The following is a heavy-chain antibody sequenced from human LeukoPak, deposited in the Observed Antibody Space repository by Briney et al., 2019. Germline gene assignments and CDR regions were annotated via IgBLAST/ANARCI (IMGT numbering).Heavy chain of an antibody. CDR1: GFTFSNYP. J-gene: IGHJ4*02. CDR2: IDGSSSTI. CDR3: AKDVRYCKNGVCYLDH. V-gene: IGHV3-48*04. D-gene: IGHD2-8*01. Sequence: GGSLRLSCVASGFTFSNYPMIWVRQAPGKGLEWLSYIDGSSSTIYYEASVNGRFTISRDSAKNSVYLQMNSLRVEDTAVYYCAKDVRYCKNGVCYLDHWGQGTLVTVSS.